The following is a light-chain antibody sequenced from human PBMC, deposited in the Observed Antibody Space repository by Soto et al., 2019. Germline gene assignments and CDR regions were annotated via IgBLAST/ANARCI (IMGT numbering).Light chain of an antibody. CDR2: GAS. Sequence: EIVMTQSPGTLSVSPGERATLSCRASQSINSHSAWYQQKPGQAPRLLMYGASTRATGIPARFSGSGSGTEFTLTISSLQSEDFAVYYCQQYNSWPRTFGQGTKVEV. CDR1: QSINSH. J-gene: IGKJ1*01. CDR3: QQYNSWPRT. V-gene: IGKV3-15*01.